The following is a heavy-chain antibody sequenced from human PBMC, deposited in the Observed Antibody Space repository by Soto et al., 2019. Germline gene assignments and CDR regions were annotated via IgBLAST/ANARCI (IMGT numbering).Heavy chain of an antibody. V-gene: IGHV1-3*01. CDR1: GYTFTSYA. D-gene: IGHD4-17*01. J-gene: IGHJ4*02. CDR2: INAGNGNT. Sequence: GASVKVSCKASGYTFTSYAMHWVRQAPGQRLEWMGWINAGNGNTKYSQKFQGRVTITRDTSASTAYMELSSLRSEDTAVYYCARENPGNDYGDYDPNYFDYWGQGTLVTVSS. CDR3: ARENPGNDYGDYDPNYFDY.